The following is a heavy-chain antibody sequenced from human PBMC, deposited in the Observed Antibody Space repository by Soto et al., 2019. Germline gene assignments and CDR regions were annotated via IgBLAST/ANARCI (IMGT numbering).Heavy chain of an antibody. J-gene: IGHJ6*02. CDR2: IKSKTDGGTT. V-gene: IGHV3-15*01. CDR1: GFTFSNAW. CDR3: TTDTYDSSGYYLYGMDV. Sequence: GESLKISCAASGFTFSNAWMSWVRQAPGKGLEWVGRIKSKTDGGTTDYAAPVKGRFTISRDDSKNTLYLQMNSLKTEDTAVYYCTTDTYDSSGYYLYGMDVWGQGTTVTVSS. D-gene: IGHD3-22*01.